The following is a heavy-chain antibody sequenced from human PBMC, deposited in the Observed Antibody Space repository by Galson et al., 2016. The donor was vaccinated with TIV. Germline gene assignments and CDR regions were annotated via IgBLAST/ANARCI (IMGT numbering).Heavy chain of an antibody. CDR1: GGTLISYA. J-gene: IGHJ6*03. D-gene: IGHD1-26*01. CDR3: ARACGSYYCYLDV. CDR2: INRIFGTV. V-gene: IGHV1-69*05. Sequence: SVKVSCKASGGTLISYAVSWVRQAPGQGLEWMGEINRIFGTVNYAQKFQGRVTITTDESTSAAYMELSSLRSEDTAVYYCARACGSYYCYLDVWGKGTTVTVSS.